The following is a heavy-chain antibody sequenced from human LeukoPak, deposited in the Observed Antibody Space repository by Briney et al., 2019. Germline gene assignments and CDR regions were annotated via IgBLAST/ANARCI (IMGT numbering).Heavy chain of an antibody. CDR1: GGSVGSAGYY. J-gene: IGHJ4*02. Sequence: PSETLSLTCSVSGGSVGSAGYYWSWIRQPPGGGLEWIGYVFYKSSTNYNPSLKRRVTISMIPSKHQISLSLSSVTAADTAVYYCARGLSPSGYGDYGAIDYWGQGTLVTVSS. CDR2: VFYKSST. D-gene: IGHD4-17*01. CDR3: ARGLSPSGYGDYGAIDY. V-gene: IGHV4-61*08.